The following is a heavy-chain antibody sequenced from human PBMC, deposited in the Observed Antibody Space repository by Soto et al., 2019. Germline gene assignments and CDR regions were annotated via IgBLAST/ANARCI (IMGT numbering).Heavy chain of an antibody. CDR1: GFSLSTSGVG. CDR3: AHVYGGYDSFDY. D-gene: IGHD5-12*01. V-gene: IGHV2-5*02. Sequence: QITLKESGPTLVKPTQTLTLTCTFSGFSLSTSGVGVGWIRQPPGKALEWLALIYWDDDKRYSPSLKSRLTIAKDTSKNQVVLTMTNMDPVDTATYYCAHVYGGYDSFDYWGQGTLVTVSS. J-gene: IGHJ4*02. CDR2: IYWDDDK.